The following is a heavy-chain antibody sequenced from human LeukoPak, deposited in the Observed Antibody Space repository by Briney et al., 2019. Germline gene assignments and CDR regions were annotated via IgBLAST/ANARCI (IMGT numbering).Heavy chain of an antibody. D-gene: IGHD1-1*01. V-gene: IGHV3-21*01. Sequence: PGGSLRLSCAASGFTFSSYSMNWVRQAPGKGLEWVSSISDISTNIFYADSVKGRFTISRDNAQNSLYLQMSSLRAEDTAVYYCARVQYNGFDNWGQGTLVTVSS. J-gene: IGHJ4*02. CDR1: GFTFSSYS. CDR2: ISDISTNI. CDR3: ARVQYNGFDN.